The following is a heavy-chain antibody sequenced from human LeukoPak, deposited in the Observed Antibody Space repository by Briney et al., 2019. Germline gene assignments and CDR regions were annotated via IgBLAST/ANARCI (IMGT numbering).Heavy chain of an antibody. CDR2: IIPIFGIA. V-gene: IGHV1-69*04. Sequence: SVKVSCKASGGTFSSYAISWVRQAPGQGLEWMGRIIPIFGIANYAQKFQGRVTITADKSTSTAYMELSSLRSEDTAVYYCARARVDYGDYGDYFDYWGQGTLVTVSS. CDR1: GGTFSSYA. D-gene: IGHD4-17*01. CDR3: ARARVDYGDYGDYFDY. J-gene: IGHJ4*02.